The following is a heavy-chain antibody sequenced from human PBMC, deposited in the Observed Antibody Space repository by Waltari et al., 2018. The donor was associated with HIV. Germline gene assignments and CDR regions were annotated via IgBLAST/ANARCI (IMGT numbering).Heavy chain of an antibody. D-gene: IGHD6-19*01. CDR1: GCRFRHLH. CDR3: ARGPSSGWSWFDP. V-gene: IGHV3-21*01. Sequence: EVRLLESGGGLVRPGGSLRLSCAASGCRFRHLHLNLVRQGPGKGLEWVASIGSLQNFIHYADSVKGRFTVSRDNAKNSLYLQMNSLTAEDTAVYYCARGPSSGWSWFDPWGQGTLVTVSS. J-gene: IGHJ5*02. CDR2: IGSLQNFI.